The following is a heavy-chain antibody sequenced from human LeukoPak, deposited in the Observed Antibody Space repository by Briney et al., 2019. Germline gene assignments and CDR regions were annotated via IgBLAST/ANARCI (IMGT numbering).Heavy chain of an antibody. CDR1: GGSISSSSYY. CDR2: IYYSGST. Sequence: SETLSLTCTVSGGSISSSSYYWGWIRQPPGKGLEWIGSIYYSGSTYYNPSLKSRVTISVDTSKNQFSLKLNSVTAADTAVYYCARRRGDPYSSSWYYFDYWGQGTLVTVSS. CDR3: ARRRGDPYSSSWYYFDY. J-gene: IGHJ4*02. D-gene: IGHD6-13*01. V-gene: IGHV4-39*01.